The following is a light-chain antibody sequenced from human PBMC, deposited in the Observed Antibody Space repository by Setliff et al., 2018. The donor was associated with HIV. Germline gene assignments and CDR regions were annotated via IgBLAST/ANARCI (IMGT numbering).Light chain of an antibody. Sequence: QSVLTQPASVSGSPGQSITISCTGTSNDVGAYNTVYWYQQHPGEAPKLTIYDVSTRPSGVSNRFSGSKSGNTASLTISGLQTEDEADYYCSSYTSSSTDVFGTGTKVTVL. J-gene: IGLJ1*01. CDR3: SSYTSSSTDV. CDR1: SNDVGAYNT. V-gene: IGLV2-14*01. CDR2: DVS.